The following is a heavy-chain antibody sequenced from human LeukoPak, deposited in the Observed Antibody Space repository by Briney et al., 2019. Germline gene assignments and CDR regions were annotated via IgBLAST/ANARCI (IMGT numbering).Heavy chain of an antibody. CDR3: ARVVNYFDSSSYYYYFEY. Sequence: PSETLSLTCAVSGYSISSGYHWGWIRQPPGKGLEWIGSFYHSGSTYYNPSLKSRVTISVDTSKNQFSLKLSSVTAADTAVYYCARVVNYFDSSSYYYYFEYWGQGTLVTVSS. CDR2: FYHSGST. CDR1: GYSISSGYH. J-gene: IGHJ4*02. V-gene: IGHV4-38-2*01. D-gene: IGHD3-22*01.